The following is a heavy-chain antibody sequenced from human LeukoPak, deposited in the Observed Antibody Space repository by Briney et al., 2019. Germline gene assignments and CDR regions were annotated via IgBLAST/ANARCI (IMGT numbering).Heavy chain of an antibody. CDR2: INGDGSST. D-gene: IGHD2/OR15-2a*01. CDR3: SRGTFPYSSDN. V-gene: IGHV3-74*01. J-gene: IGHJ4*02. Sequence: PGGSLRLSCAASGFIFSNCYMHWVRQAPGKGLLWISHINGDGSSTGYADSVKGRFTISRDNAENILYLQMNSLSAEDTAVYYCSRGTFPYSSDNWGQGALVTVSS. CDR1: GFIFSNCY.